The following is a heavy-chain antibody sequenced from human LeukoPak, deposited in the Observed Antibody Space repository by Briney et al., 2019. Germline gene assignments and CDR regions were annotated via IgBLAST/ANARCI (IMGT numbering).Heavy chain of an antibody. D-gene: IGHD5-12*01. V-gene: IGHV1-69*05. CDR1: GYTFTSYA. CDR3: ARADNSGYDLDAFDI. Sequence: SVKVSCKASGYTFTSYAISWVRQAPGQGLEWMGGIIPIFGTANYAQKFQGRVTITTDESTSTAYMELSSLRSEDTAVYYCARADNSGYDLDAFDIWGQGTMVTVSS. CDR2: IIPIFGTA. J-gene: IGHJ3*02.